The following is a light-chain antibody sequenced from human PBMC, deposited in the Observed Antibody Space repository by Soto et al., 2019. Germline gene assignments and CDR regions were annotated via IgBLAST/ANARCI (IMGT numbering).Light chain of an antibody. J-gene: IGKJ2*01. CDR2: GAS. Sequence: EIVMMQSPATLSVSPGQSATLSCRASQSVNTNLAWYQQKPGQAPRLLIYGASTMATAIPARFRGSGSGTEFTLTISSLQTKDFGVYYCQQYNYWPPYTFGQGTKVEI. V-gene: IGKV3-15*01. CDR3: QQYNYWPPYT. CDR1: QSVNTN.